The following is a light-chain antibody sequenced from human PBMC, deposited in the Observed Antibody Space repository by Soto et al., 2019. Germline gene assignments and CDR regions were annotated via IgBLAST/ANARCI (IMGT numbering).Light chain of an antibody. Sequence: QSALTQPASVSGSPGQSITISCTGTSSDVGGYDFVSWYQHHPGKAPRLMIYDVSHRPSGVSDRFSASKSGNTASPTISGLLAEDVADYYCSSYTSISTYVFGTGTKVTVL. J-gene: IGLJ1*01. V-gene: IGLV2-14*03. CDR3: SSYTSISTYV. CDR2: DVS. CDR1: SSDVGGYDF.